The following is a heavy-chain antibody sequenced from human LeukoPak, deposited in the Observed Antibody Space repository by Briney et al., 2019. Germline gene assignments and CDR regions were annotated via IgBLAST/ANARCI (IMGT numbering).Heavy chain of an antibody. CDR2: ISYSGST. V-gene: IGHV4-59*01. J-gene: IGHJ6*03. CDR3: ARNPISGYMDV. D-gene: IGHD3-10*01. Sequence: SETLSLTCTVSGASISSYYWSWIRQPPGKGLEWIAYISYSGSTNYNPSLKSRVTISVDTSKNQFSLKLSSVTAADTAVYYCARNPISGYMDVWGKGTTVTVSS. CDR1: GASISSYY.